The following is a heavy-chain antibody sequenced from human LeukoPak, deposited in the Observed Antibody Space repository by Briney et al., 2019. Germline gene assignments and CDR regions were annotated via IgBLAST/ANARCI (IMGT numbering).Heavy chain of an antibody. CDR1: GFTFSGYA. J-gene: IGHJ4*02. CDR2: ISGSGGSST. Sequence: GRSLRLSCAASGFTFSGYAMSWVRQAPGKGLEWVSAISGSGGSSTNYADSVKGRFTISRDNSKNTLYLQMNSLRAEDTAVYYCANSAAVGTFYWGQGTLVTVSS. V-gene: IGHV3-23*01. D-gene: IGHD6-13*01. CDR3: ANSAAVGTFY.